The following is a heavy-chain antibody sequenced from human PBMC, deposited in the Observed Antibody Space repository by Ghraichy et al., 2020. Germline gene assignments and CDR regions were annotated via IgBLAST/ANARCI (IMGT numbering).Heavy chain of an antibody. CDR3: ARMVTMIVVGQRDAFDI. CDR2: IDWDDDK. CDR1: GFSLSTSGMC. Sequence: SGPTLVKPTQTLTLTCTFSGFSLSTSGMCVSWIRQPPGKALEWLARIDWDDDKYYSTSLKTRLTISKDTSKNQVVLTMTNMDPVDTATYYCARMVTMIVVGQRDAFDIWGQGTMVTVSS. D-gene: IGHD3-22*01. J-gene: IGHJ3*02. V-gene: IGHV2-70*11.